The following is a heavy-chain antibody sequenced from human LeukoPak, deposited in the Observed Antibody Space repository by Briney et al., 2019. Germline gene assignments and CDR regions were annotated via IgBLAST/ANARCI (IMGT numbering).Heavy chain of an antibody. J-gene: IGHJ4*02. Sequence: SETLSLTCSVSGGSLSSHYWSWIRQPPGEGLELLVHIHDTGSTIYNPSLRGRVTISLDTSNNQFSLKLTSMTAADTAVYYCSRFSSGCSTSSCYLTYWGQGTLVTVS. CDR3: SRFSSGCSTSSCYLTY. CDR1: GGSLSSHY. V-gene: IGHV4-59*11. CDR2: IHDTGST. D-gene: IGHD2-2*01.